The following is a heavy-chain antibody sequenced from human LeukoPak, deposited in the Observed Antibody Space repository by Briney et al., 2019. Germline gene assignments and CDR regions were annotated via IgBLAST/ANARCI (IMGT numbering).Heavy chain of an antibody. CDR1: GFIVSDNY. CDR3: ATKRGYSYGYDY. V-gene: IGHV3-53*01. D-gene: IGHD5-18*01. J-gene: IGHJ4*02. Sequence: GGSLRLSCAVSGFIVSDNYMTWVRQAPGKGLEWLSVIYSGGSTYYADSVKGRFTISRDNSKNTVYLQMNSLRAEDTAVYYYATKRGYSYGYDYWGQGTLVTVSS. CDR2: IYSGGST.